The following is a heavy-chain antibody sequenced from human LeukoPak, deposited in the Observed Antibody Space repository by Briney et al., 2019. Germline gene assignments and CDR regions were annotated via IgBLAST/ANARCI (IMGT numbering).Heavy chain of an antibody. CDR2: VYAGGGT. D-gene: IGHD3-22*01. CDR1: GVSVSTNY. CDR3: ARGALYDSSGYRLEDY. V-gene: IGHV3-53*01. Sequence: GGSLRLSCVVSGVSVSTNYMSWVRQAPGKGLEWVSVVYAGGGTYYADFVKGRFIISRDDSENTLYLQMNSLRVDDTAVYYCARGALYDSSGYRLEDYWGQGTLVTVSS. J-gene: IGHJ4*02.